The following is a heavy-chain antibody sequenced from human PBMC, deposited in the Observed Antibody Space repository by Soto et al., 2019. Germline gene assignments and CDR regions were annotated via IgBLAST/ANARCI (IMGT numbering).Heavy chain of an antibody. D-gene: IGHD6-19*01. J-gene: IGHJ4*02. V-gene: IGHV4-39*01. CDR1: GGSISISTYY. CDR2: IFYSGNT. Sequence: SETLSLTCTVSGGSISISTYYWGWIRQPPGKGLEWIGSIFYSGNTYYNPSLKSRVTIPVDTSKNQFSLKLSSVTAADTAVYYCARHRPGIAVAGAFDYWGQGTLVTAPQ. CDR3: ARHRPGIAVAGAFDY.